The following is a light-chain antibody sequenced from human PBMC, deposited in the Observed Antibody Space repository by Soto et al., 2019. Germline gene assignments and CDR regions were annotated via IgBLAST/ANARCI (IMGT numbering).Light chain of an antibody. CDR1: QSVSSN. CDR2: GAS. J-gene: IGKJ1*01. V-gene: IGKV3-15*01. Sequence: EIVMTQSPATLSVSPGEGATLSCRASQSVSSNLAWYQQKPGQAPRLLIYGASTRAAGIPARFSGSGSGAEFTLTISSLQSEDFAVYYCQQYNNWPPGTFGQGTKVEIK. CDR3: QQYNNWPPGT.